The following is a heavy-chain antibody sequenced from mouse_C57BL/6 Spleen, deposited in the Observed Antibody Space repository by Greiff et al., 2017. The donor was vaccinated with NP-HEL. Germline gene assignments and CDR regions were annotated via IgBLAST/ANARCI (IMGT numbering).Heavy chain of an antibody. V-gene: IGHV5-17*01. J-gene: IGHJ2*01. CDR2: ISRGSSTI. D-gene: IGHD2-10*02. Sequence: DVKLVESGGGLVKPGGSLKLSCAASGFTFSDYGMHWVRQAPEKGLAWVAYISRGSSTIYYADTVKGRFTISRDNAKNTLFLQMTSLRSEDTAMYYCARGRYGSYFDYWGQGTTLTVSS. CDR3: ARGRYGSYFDY. CDR1: GFTFSDYG.